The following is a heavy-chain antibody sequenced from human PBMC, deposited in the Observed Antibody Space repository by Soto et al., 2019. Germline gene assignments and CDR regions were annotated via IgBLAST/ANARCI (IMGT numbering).Heavy chain of an antibody. CDR2: MNPRSGGS. V-gene: IGHV1-2*02. J-gene: IGHJ5*02. D-gene: IGHD1-1*01. CDR3: ARSDDGTSYPLDL. Sequence: ASVKVSCKASGYTFTNYYMHWLRQAPGQGLEWMGWMNPRSGGSKYAQAFQDRVTMTRDASISTAYMEMTSLRHGDTAVYFCARSDDGTSYPLDLWGPGTLFTVSS. CDR1: GYTFTNYY.